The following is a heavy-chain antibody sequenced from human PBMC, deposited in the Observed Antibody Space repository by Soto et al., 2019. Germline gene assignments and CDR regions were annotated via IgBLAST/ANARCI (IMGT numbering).Heavy chain of an antibody. V-gene: IGHV4-34*01. D-gene: IGHD3-3*01. CDR2: INHSGST. Sequence: SETLSLTCAVYGGSFSGYYWSWIRQPPGKGLEWIGEINHSGSTNYNPSLKSRVTISVDTSKNQFSLKLSSVTAADTAVYYCARGNDFWSGHRRGWLDYWGQGTLVTVSS. J-gene: IGHJ4*02. CDR1: GGSFSGYY. CDR3: ARGNDFWSGHRRGWLDY.